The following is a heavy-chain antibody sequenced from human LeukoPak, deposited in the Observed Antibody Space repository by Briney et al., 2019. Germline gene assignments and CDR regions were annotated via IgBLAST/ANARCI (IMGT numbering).Heavy chain of an antibody. D-gene: IGHD3-9*01. V-gene: IGHV1-2*02. CDR2: INPNSGGT. J-gene: IGHJ5*02. Sequence: ASVKVSCKASGYTITGYYMHWVRQAPGQGLEWMGWINPNSGGTNYAQKFQGRVTMTRDTSISTAYMELSRLRSDDTAVYYCARASYDILTGPRGWFDPWGQGTLVTVSS. CDR1: GYTITGYY. CDR3: ARASYDILTGPRGWFDP.